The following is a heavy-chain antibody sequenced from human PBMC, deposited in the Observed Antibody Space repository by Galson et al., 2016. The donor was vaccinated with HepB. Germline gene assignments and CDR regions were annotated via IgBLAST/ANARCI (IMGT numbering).Heavy chain of an antibody. CDR1: DFSFRSYA. D-gene: IGHD3-16*01. J-gene: IGHJ4*02. CDR2: ITGGAGTI. Sequence: SLRLSCAASDFSFRSYAMAWVRQAPGKGLEWVSTITGGAGTIFYADSVKGRFSISRDNSKNTLHLQITGLRAEDTAVYYCARAAGGVMGSYYFDYWGQGTLVTVSS. V-gene: IGHV3-23*01. CDR3: ARAAGGVMGSYYFDY.